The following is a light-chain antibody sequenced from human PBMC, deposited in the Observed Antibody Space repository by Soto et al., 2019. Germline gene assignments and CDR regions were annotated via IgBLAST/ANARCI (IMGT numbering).Light chain of an antibody. CDR1: QSVSSN. CDR2: GAS. Sequence: EIVMTQSPATLSVSPGERATLSCRASQSVSSNLAWYPQKPGQAPRLLIYGASTSATGIPASFSGSGSGTEFTLTISSLQSEDFAVYYCQQYNNWPPYTFGQGTKLEIK. V-gene: IGKV3-15*01. CDR3: QQYNNWPPYT. J-gene: IGKJ2*01.